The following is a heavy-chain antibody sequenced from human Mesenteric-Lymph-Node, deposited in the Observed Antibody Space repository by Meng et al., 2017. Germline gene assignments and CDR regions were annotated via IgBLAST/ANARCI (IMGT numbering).Heavy chain of an antibody. Sequence: GGSLRLSCTASGFTFGDYAMSWVRQAPGKGLEWVANIKQDGSEKYYVDSVKGRFTISRDNAKNSLFLQMNSLRAEDTAVYYCARGGHWGQGTPVTVSS. CDR1: GFTFGDYA. V-gene: IGHV3-7*01. D-gene: IGHD3-10*01. CDR3: ARGGH. CDR2: IKQDGSEK. J-gene: IGHJ4*02.